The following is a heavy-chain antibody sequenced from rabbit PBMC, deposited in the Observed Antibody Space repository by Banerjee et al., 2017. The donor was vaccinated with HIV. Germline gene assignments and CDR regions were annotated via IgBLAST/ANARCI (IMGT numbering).Heavy chain of an antibody. V-gene: IGHV1S40*01. CDR1: GVSFSFSNY. CDR2: VDVGSSGSS. CDR3: ARDRPGSDNFDL. J-gene: IGHJ4*01. Sequence: VESGGDLVKPGASLTLTCTASGVSFSFSNYMCWVRQAPGKGLEWIGCVDVGSSGSSYYASWAKGRFTISKTSSTTVTLQMTSLTAADTATYFCARDRPGSDNFDLWGQGTLVTVS. D-gene: IGHD3-1*01.